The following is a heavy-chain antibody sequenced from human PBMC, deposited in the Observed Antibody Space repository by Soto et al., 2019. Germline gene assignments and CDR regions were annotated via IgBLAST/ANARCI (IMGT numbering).Heavy chain of an antibody. J-gene: IGHJ6*02. D-gene: IGHD3-16*01. Sequence: ASVKVSCKASGYTFTGYYMHWVRQAPGQGLEWMGWINPNSGGTNYAQKFQGRVTMTRDTSISTAYMELSRLRSDDTAVYYCARVSQRGAGMDVWGQGTTVTVSS. V-gene: IGHV1-2*02. CDR2: INPNSGGT. CDR1: GYTFTGYY. CDR3: ARVSQRGAGMDV.